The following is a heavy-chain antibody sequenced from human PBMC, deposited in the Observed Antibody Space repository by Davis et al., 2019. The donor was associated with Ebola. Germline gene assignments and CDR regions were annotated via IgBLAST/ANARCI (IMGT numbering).Heavy chain of an antibody. CDR3: ARETDAYNNFDY. Sequence: ASVKVSCKASGYTFTSYDINWVRQATGQGLEWMGWMNPHSDNTGYAQKFQGRVTMTRNTSISTAYMELSSLRSEDTAVYYCARETDAYNNFDYWGQGTLVTVSS. J-gene: IGHJ4*02. V-gene: IGHV1-8*01. CDR2: MNPHSDNT. CDR1: GYTFTSYD. D-gene: IGHD5-24*01.